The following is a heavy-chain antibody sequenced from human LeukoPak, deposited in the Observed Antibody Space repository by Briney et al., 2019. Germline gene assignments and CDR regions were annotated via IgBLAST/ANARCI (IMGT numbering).Heavy chain of an antibody. J-gene: IGHJ4*02. V-gene: IGHV3-23*01. CDR1: EFTFSDYA. Sequence: GGSLRLSCVGSEFTFSDYALSWVRQAPGKGLEWVSSISGSGGGTYYADSVKGPFTISRDNSKNTLYLQMNSLRAEDTALYYCARSGINNFDYWGQGTLVTVSS. CDR2: ISGSGGGT. D-gene: IGHD1-26*01. CDR3: ARSGINNFDY.